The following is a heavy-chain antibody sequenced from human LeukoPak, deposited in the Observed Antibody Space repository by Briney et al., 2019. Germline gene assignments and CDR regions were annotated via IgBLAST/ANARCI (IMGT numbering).Heavy chain of an antibody. CDR1: GGSISSGDYY. Sequence: SETLSLTCTVSGGSISSGDYYWSWIRQPPGKGLEWIGYIYYSGSTYYNPSLKSRVTISVDTSKNQFSLKLSSVTAADTAVYYCARDLVPDRAFDIWGQGTMVTVSS. CDR2: IYYSGST. J-gene: IGHJ3*02. CDR3: ARDLVPDRAFDI. V-gene: IGHV4-30-4*01.